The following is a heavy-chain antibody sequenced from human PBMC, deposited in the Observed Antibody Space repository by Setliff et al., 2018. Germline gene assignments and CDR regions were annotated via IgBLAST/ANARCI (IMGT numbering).Heavy chain of an antibody. D-gene: IGHD2-15*01. CDR1: GDSISSHY. Sequence: SLTCTVSGDSISSHYWTWIRQPAAGQGLEWIGRLYTSGDTNYNPSLKSRVTISGDTSKNQLSLRLSSVTAADTAVYYCARDRVVVGAGRRGYYFDYWGQGVLVTVSS. CDR3: ARDRVVVGAGRRGYYFDY. V-gene: IGHV4-4*07. J-gene: IGHJ4*02. CDR2: LYTSGDT.